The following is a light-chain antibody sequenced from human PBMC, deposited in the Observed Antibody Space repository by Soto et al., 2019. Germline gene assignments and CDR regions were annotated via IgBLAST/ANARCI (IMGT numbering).Light chain of an antibody. V-gene: IGLV2-14*01. CDR1: SSDVGIYNY. J-gene: IGLJ1*01. CDR3: SSYTTSSTRV. Sequence: QSALTQPPSASGSPGQSVTIPCSGSSSDVGIYNYVSWYQQHPGKVPKLIIYEVSNRPSGVSNRFSGSKSGNTASLTISGLQAEDEADYYCSSYTTSSTRVFGTGTKLTVL. CDR2: EVS.